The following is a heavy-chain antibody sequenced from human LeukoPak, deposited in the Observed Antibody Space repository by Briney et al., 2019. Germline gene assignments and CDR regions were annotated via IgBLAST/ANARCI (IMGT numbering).Heavy chain of an antibody. CDR2: ISSSSSTI. V-gene: IGHV3-48*01. CDR1: GFTFSSYS. D-gene: IGHD5/OR15-5a*01. J-gene: IGHJ4*02. CDR3: ARVRGVGSTIPYYFDY. Sequence: GGSLRLSCAASGFTFSSYSMNWVRQAPGKGLEWVSYISSSSSTIYYADSVKGRFTISRDNAKNSLYLQMNSLRAEDTAVYYCARVRGVGSTIPYYFDYWGQGTLVTVSS.